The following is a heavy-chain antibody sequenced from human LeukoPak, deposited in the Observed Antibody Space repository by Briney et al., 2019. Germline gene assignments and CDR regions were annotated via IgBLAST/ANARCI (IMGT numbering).Heavy chain of an antibody. CDR1: GFTFSSYA. CDR3: AKEPTLTGIADY. Sequence: PGGSLRLSCAASGFTFSSYAMSWVRQAPGKGLEWVSAIGPSGYDTYYADSVKGRFTISRDSSKNALDLQMNSLRAEDTAVYYCAKEPTLTGIADYWGQGTLVTVSS. CDR2: IGPSGYDT. J-gene: IGHJ4*02. V-gene: IGHV3-23*01. D-gene: IGHD4-17*01.